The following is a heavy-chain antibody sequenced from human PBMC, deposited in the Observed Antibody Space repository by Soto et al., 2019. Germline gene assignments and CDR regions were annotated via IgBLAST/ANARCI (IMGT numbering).Heavy chain of an antibody. V-gene: IGHV4-39*01. J-gene: IGHJ6*02. Sequence: SETLSLTCTVSCGSISSSSYYWGLIRQPPGKGLEWIGSIYYSGSTYYNPSLKSRVTISVDTSKNQFSLKLSSVTAADTAVYYCASGGITMVRGVITYYYYYGMDVWGQGTTVT. CDR3: ASGGITMVRGVITYYYYYGMDV. D-gene: IGHD3-10*01. CDR1: CGSISSSSYY. CDR2: IYYSGST.